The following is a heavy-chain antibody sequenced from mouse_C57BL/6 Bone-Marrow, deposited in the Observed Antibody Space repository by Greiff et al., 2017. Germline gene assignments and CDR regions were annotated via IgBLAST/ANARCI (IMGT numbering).Heavy chain of an antibody. D-gene: IGHD3-1*01. Sequence: EVNLVESGGGLVQPGGSLKLSCAASGFTFSDYYMYWVRQTPEKRLEWVAYISNGGGSTYYPDTVKGRFTISRDNAKNTLYLQMSRLKSEDTAMYYCARWDSGAMDYWGQGTSVTVSS. CDR2: ISNGGGST. J-gene: IGHJ4*01. CDR3: ARWDSGAMDY. CDR1: GFTFSDYY. V-gene: IGHV5-12*01.